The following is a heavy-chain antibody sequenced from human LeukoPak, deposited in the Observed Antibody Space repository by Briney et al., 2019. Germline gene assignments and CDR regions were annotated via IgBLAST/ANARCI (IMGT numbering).Heavy chain of an antibody. Sequence: GGSLRLSCAASGFTFDDYAMHWVRQAPGKGLEWVSGISWNSGSIGYADSVKGRFTISRDNAKNSLYLQMNSLRAEDTAVYYCARRQIAAAGLHYYYYYYMDVWGKGTTVTVPS. CDR3: ARRQIAAAGLHYYYYYYMDV. V-gene: IGHV3-9*01. CDR1: GFTFDDYA. D-gene: IGHD6-13*01. J-gene: IGHJ6*03. CDR2: ISWNSGSI.